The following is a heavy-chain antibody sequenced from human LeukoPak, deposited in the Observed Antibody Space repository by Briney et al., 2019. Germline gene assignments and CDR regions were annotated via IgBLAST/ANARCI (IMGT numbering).Heavy chain of an antibody. Sequence: ASVKVSCKASGGTFSSYAISWVRQAPGQGLEWMGGIIPIFGTANYAQKFQGRVTITTDESTSTAYMELSSLRSEDTAVYYCARSSSLGYCSSTSCYPWSYWGQGTLVTVSS. CDR1: GGTFSSYA. CDR3: ARSSSLGYCSSTSCYPWSY. D-gene: IGHD2-2*01. J-gene: IGHJ4*02. V-gene: IGHV1-69*05. CDR2: IIPIFGTA.